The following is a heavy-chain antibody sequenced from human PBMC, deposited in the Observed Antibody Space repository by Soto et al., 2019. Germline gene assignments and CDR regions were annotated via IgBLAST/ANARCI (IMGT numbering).Heavy chain of an antibody. CDR2: IVGGSGNT. J-gene: IGHJ6*02. CDR1: GLTFSTSA. Sequence: SVKVSCKTSGLTFSTSAVRWVRQARGQRPEWMGWIVGGSGNTNYAQNSQERVIITRDMSTSTVYMELSSLRSDDTAVYFCAARRSGLYAMDVWGQGTTVTVSS. V-gene: IGHV1-58*01. D-gene: IGHD1-26*01. CDR3: AARRSGLYAMDV.